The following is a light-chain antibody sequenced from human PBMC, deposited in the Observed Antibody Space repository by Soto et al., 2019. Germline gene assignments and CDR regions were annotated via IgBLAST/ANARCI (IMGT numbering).Light chain of an antibody. V-gene: IGKV1-17*01. J-gene: IGKJ1*01. CDR3: QQYNSYS. CDR1: QDIGND. CDR2: AAS. Sequence: IQMTQSPSSLSVSIIDRVTITCRASQDIGNDLGWYQQRPGEAPKLLLYAASTLRSGVPSRFSGSGSGTHFALTINSLQPEDSATYYCQQYNSYSFGQGTKVDIK.